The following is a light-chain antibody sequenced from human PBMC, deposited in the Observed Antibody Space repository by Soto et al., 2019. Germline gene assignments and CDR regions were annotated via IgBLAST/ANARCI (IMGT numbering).Light chain of an antibody. Sequence: EIVLTQSPRTLSLSPGERVTLSWGASQSVSNNYLAWYQQKPGQAPRLFIYGASNRATGIPDRFSGSGSGTDFTLTISNLEPEDFAVYYCQQRSDWPWTFGQGTRLEIK. V-gene: IGKV3D-20*02. CDR1: QSVSNNY. CDR3: QQRSDWPWT. CDR2: GAS. J-gene: IGKJ5*01.